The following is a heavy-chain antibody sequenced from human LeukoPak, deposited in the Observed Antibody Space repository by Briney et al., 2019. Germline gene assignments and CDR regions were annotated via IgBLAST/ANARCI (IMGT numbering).Heavy chain of an antibody. CDR3: ARLLTAVTSHAFDI. D-gene: IGHD4-17*01. Sequence: SETLSLTCTVSGGSISGYYWSWIRQPPGKGPEWIGYIYDSGSTNYNPSLKSRVTISVDTSKNQFSLKLTSVTAADTAVYYCARLLTAVTSHAFDIWGQGTMVTVSS. V-gene: IGHV4-59*01. CDR2: IYDSGST. J-gene: IGHJ3*02. CDR1: GGSISGYY.